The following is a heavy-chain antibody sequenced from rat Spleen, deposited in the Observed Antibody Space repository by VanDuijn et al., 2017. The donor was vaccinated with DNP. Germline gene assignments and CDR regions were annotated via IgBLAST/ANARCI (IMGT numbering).Heavy chain of an antibody. D-gene: IGHD1-12*01. CDR3: ARFDGYSYLYLMDV. Sequence: VQLVESGGDLVQPGRSLNLSCVASGFTFKNYWMTWIRQVPGKGLEWVASITSSDANPYYPDSVKGRFTISRDNAQDTLYLQMNSLRPEDTATYYCARFDGYSYLYLMDVWGQGTSVTVSS. CDR2: ITSSDANP. V-gene: IGHV5-31*01. J-gene: IGHJ4*01. CDR1: GFTFKNYW.